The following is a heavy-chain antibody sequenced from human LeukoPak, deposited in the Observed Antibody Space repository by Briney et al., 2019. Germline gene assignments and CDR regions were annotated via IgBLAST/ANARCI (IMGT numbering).Heavy chain of an antibody. CDR3: AKDTQPHYYENPPHDY. CDR1: GYTFITYD. V-gene: IGHV1-8*01. J-gene: IGHJ4*02. Sequence: GASVKVSCKASGYTFITYDFNWVRQATGQGLEWMGWMNPNSGNTGYAQKFQGRVTMTRNTSISTAYMELNSLRAEDTAVYYCAKDTQPHYYENPPHDYWGQGTLVTVSS. CDR2: MNPNSGNT. D-gene: IGHD3-22*01.